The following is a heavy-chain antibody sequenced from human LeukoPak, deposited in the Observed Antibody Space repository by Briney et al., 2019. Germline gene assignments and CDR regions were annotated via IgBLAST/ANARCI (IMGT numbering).Heavy chain of an antibody. D-gene: IGHD2-8*01. CDR3: ARSNPWPTEFDY. Sequence: SVKVSCKASGYTFTSYSISWVRQARGQGLEWMGWISAYNGNTNYAKKLQGRVTMTTATSTSTAYMELRSLRSDATAVYYCARSNPWPTEFDYWGQGTLVTVSS. V-gene: IGHV1-18*01. J-gene: IGHJ4*02. CDR2: ISAYNGNT. CDR1: GYTFTSYS.